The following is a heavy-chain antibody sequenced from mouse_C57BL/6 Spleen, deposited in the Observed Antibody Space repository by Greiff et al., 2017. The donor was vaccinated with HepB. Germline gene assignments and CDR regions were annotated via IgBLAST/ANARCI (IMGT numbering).Heavy chain of an antibody. CDR2: IYPGSGST. CDR1: GYTFTSYW. V-gene: IGHV1-55*01. J-gene: IGHJ3*01. Sequence: QVQLKESGAELVKPGASVKMSCKASGYTFTSYWITWVKQRPGQGLEWIGDIYPGSGSTNYNEKFKSKATLTVDTSSSTAYMQLSSLTSEDSAVYYCARGAGGAWFAYWGQGTLVTVSA. CDR3: ARGAGGAWFAY.